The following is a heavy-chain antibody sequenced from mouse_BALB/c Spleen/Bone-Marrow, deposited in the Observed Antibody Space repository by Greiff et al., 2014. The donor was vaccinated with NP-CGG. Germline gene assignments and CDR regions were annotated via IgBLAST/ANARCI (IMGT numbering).Heavy chain of an antibody. D-gene: IGHD2-4*01. J-gene: IGHJ3*01. CDR3: VRQNYDYAWFAY. CDR1: GFTFNTYA. V-gene: IGHV10-1*02. Sequence: VQLQQSGGGLVQPKGSLKLSCAASGFTFNTYAMNWVRQAPGKGLEWVARIRSKSNNYATYYADSVKDRFTISRDDSQSMLYLQMNNLKTEDTAMYYCVRQNYDYAWFAYWGQGTLVTVS. CDR2: IRSKSNNYAT.